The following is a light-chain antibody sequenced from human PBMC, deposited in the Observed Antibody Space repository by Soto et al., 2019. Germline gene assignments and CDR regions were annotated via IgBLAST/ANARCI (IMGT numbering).Light chain of an antibody. CDR2: AAS. V-gene: IGKV1-27*01. CDR3: QKYNSAPAIT. J-gene: IGKJ5*01. Sequence: DIQMTQSPSSLSASVGDRVTITCRASQGISNYLAWYQHKPGKVPKLLIYAASTLQSGVPSRFSGSGSGTDYTHPISILQPADVATYYCQKYNSAPAITFGQGTRLEIK. CDR1: QGISNY.